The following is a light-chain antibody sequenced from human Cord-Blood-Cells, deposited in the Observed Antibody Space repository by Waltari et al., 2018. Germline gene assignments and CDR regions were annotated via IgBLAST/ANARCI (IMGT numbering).Light chain of an antibody. J-gene: IGLJ1*01. CDR2: EGS. V-gene: IGLV2-23*01. Sequence: QSALTYPSPVAGAPGPAFTISCSGTSRDDGDYNAFAWYPKHPGKDPKLMIYEGSKRTSGVSNRCSRSKSGNTAYLTITGLQPEDEADYYCCSYAGSSYVFGTGTKVTVL. CDR3: CSYAGSSYV. CDR1: SRDDGDYNA.